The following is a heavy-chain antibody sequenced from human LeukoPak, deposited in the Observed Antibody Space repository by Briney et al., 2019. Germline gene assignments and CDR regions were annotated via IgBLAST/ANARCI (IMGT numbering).Heavy chain of an antibody. CDR2: INSDGSST. CDR1: GFTFSSYW. J-gene: IGHJ4*02. CDR3: AREGAAAAMYYFDY. Sequence: PGGSLRLSCAASGFTFSSYWMHWVRQAPGKGLVWVSRINSDGSSTSYADSVKGRFTISRDNSKNTLYLQMNSLRDEDTAVYYCAREGAAAAMYYFDYWGQGTLVTVSS. V-gene: IGHV3-74*01. D-gene: IGHD6-13*01.